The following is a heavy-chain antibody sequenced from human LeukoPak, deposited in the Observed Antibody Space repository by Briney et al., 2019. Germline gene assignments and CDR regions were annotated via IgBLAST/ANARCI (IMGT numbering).Heavy chain of an antibody. D-gene: IGHD6-19*01. CDR1: GYTLTELS. CDR3: ATISQGIAVAGGRRKLQDNYYYYGMDV. V-gene: IGHV1-24*01. J-gene: IGHJ6*02. Sequence: ASVKVSCKVSGYTLTELSMHWVRQAPGKGLEWMGGFDPEDGETTYAQKFQGRVTMTEDTSTDTAYMELSSLRSEDTAVYYCATISQGIAVAGGRRKLQDNYYYYGMDVWGQGTTVTVSS. CDR2: FDPEDGET.